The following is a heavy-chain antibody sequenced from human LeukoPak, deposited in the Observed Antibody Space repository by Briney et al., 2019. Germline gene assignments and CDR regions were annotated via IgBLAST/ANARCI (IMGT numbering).Heavy chain of an antibody. D-gene: IGHD6-6*01. J-gene: IGHJ4*02. CDR1: GGSISSSSYY. CDR2: IYYSGST. CDR3: ARRRSYSSSFDY. Sequence: SETLSLTCTVSGGSISSSSYYWGWIRQPPGKGLEWIGSIYYSGSTYYNPSLKSRVTISVDTSKNQFSLKLSSVTAADTAVYYCARRRSYSSSFDYWGQGTLVTVSS. V-gene: IGHV4-39*01.